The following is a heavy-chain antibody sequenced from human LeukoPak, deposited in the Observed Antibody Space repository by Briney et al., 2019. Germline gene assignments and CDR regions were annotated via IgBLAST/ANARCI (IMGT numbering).Heavy chain of an antibody. Sequence: KPSETLSLTCTVSGGSIINSGYYWSWLRQPPGQGLEWIANLYYTGNSNYNSSLKSRITISVDTSRNQFSLKLTSVTAADTAVYFCARYSSTWAFDYWGQGSLVTVSS. CDR1: GGSIINSGYY. CDR3: ARYSSTWAFDY. J-gene: IGHJ4*02. CDR2: LYYTGNS. V-gene: IGHV4-39*01. D-gene: IGHD6-6*01.